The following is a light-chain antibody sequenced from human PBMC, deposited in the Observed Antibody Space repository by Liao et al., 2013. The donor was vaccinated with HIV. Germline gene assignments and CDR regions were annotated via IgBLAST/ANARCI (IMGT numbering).Light chain of an antibody. CDR1: KLGDKY. J-gene: IGLJ1*01. CDR2: EDS. CDR3: YSTDGV. Sequence: SYDLTQPPSVSVSPGQTASITCSGDKLGDKYVCWYQQKPGQSPVLVIYEDSKRPSGIPERFSASSSGTLATLTITGAQVEDEADYYCYSTDGVFGTGTKVTVL. V-gene: IGLV3-10*01.